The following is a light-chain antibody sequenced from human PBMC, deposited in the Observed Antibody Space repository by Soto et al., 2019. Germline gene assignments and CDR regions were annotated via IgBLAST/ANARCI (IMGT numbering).Light chain of an antibody. CDR2: NNN. CDR3: ASWDDSLNGVV. J-gene: IGLJ2*01. CDR1: SSNIGSDT. Sequence: QLVLTRPPSASGTPGQRVTISCSGSSSNIGSDTVNWYQQLPGTAPKLLIYNNNQRPSGVPDRFSGSQSGTSASLAISGLQSEDGADYYCASWDDSLNGVVFGGGTKVTVL. V-gene: IGLV1-44*01.